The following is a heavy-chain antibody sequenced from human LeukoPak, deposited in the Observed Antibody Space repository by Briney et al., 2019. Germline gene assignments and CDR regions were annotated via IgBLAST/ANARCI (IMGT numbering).Heavy chain of an antibody. D-gene: IGHD3-10*01. J-gene: IGHJ6*03. CDR2: IYYSGST. CDR3: ARLTVRGVMSYYYYMDV. Sequence: SETLSLTCTVSGGSISSYYWSWIRQPPGKGLEWIGYIYYSGSTNYNPSLKSRVTISVDTSKNQFSLKLSSVTAADTAVYYCARLTVRGVMSYYYYMDVWGKGTTVTISS. V-gene: IGHV4-59*08. CDR1: GGSISSYY.